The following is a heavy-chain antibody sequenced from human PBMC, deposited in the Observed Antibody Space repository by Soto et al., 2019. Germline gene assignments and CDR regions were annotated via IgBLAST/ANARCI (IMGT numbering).Heavy chain of an antibody. V-gene: IGHV3-11*06. Sequence: GGSLRLSCAASGFTFSDYYMSRIRQAPGKGLEWVSCISSSSSYTNYADSVKGRFTISRDNAKNSLYLQMNSLRAEDTAVYYCARDRYDSSGSSGYFDYWGQGTLVTVSS. J-gene: IGHJ4*02. CDR2: ISSSSSYT. CDR1: GFTFSDYY. CDR3: ARDRYDSSGSSGYFDY. D-gene: IGHD3-22*01.